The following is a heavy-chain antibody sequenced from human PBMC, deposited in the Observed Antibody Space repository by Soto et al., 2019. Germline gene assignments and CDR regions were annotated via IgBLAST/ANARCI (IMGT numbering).Heavy chain of an antibody. CDR3: ARDRPSYCSGGSCYHEGGMDV. V-gene: IGHV1-18*01. Sequence: ASVKVSCKASGYTFTSYGISWVRQAPGQGLEWMGWISAYNGNTNYAQKLQGRVTMTTDTSTSTAYMELRSLRSDDTAVYYCARDRPSYCSGGSCYHEGGMDVWCQGTTVTVSS. CDR1: GYTFTSYG. J-gene: IGHJ6*02. CDR2: ISAYNGNT. D-gene: IGHD2-15*01.